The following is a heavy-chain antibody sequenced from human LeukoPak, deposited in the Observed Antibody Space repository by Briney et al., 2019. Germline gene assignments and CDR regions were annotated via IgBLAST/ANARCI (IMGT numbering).Heavy chain of an antibody. D-gene: IGHD2-2*01. CDR2: IYHTGSA. V-gene: IGHV4-38-2*01. J-gene: IGHJ4*02. CDR1: GYSLTSGHY. Sequence: PSETLSLTCSVSGYSLTSGHYWGWIRQPPGKGLEWIANIYHTGSAHYNPSLKRRVTISVDTSKNQFSLKLSSVTAADTAVYYCARYCTSTTCILRGFDYWGQGTLVTVSS. CDR3: ARYCTSTTCILRGFDY.